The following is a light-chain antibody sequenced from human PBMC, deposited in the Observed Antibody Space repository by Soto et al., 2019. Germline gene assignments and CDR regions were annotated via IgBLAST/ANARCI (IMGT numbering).Light chain of an antibody. CDR1: QSISSY. CDR2: VAS. Sequence: DIQMTQSPSSLSASVGDRVTITCRASQSISSYLNWYQQKPGKAPKLLINVASTLQSGVPSRFSGSGSGTDFTLAISSLQPEDFATYYCQQSSGTPQTFGGGTKVDIK. J-gene: IGKJ4*01. V-gene: IGKV1-39*01. CDR3: QQSSGTPQT.